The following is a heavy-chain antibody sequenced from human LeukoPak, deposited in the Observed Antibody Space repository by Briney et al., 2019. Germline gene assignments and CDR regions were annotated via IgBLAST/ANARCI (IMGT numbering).Heavy chain of an antibody. V-gene: IGHV4-38-2*01. J-gene: IGHJ4*02. CDR1: GYSISSGYY. Sequence: PSETLSLTCAVSGYSISSGYYWGWIRQPPGQGLEWIGSIYHSGSTYYNPSLKSRVTIAVDTTKNQFSLNLSCATAADTSVYYCALTAVTTGEFDYWGQGTLVTVSS. D-gene: IGHD4-17*01. CDR3: ALTAVTTGEFDY. CDR2: IYHSGST.